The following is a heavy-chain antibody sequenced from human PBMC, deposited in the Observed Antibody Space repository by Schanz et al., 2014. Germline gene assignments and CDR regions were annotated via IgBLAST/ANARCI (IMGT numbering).Heavy chain of an antibody. V-gene: IGHV3-30*03. CDR2: ISHDGMTK. D-gene: IGHD3-22*01. CDR3: ARDYSGGGYDI. CDR1: RLNFNNAW. Sequence: VQLEESGGGLVKPGGSLKLSCAASRLNFNNAWMHWVRQAPGKGLEWVSIISHDGMTKYYTASVRGRFTISRDNSNNMVYLQMNSLRAEDTAVFYCARDYSGGGYDIWGQGTMVTVSS. J-gene: IGHJ3*02.